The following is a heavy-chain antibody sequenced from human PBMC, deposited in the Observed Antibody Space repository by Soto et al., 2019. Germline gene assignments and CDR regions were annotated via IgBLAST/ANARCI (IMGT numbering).Heavy chain of an antibody. J-gene: IGHJ3*02. V-gene: IGHV1-46*01. CDR1: GYTFTSYY. CDR3: AREATMTTVTPDAFDI. Sequence: ASVKLSCNASGYTFTSYYMHLVRQAPGQGLEWMGIINPSGGSTSYAQKFQGRVTMTRDTSTSTVYMELSSLRSEDTAVYYCAREATMTTVTPDAFDIWGQGTMVTVSS. CDR2: INPSGGST. D-gene: IGHD4-17*01.